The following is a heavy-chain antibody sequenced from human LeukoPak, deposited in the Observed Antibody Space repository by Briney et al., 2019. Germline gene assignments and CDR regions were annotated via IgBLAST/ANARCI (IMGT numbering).Heavy chain of an antibody. V-gene: IGHV4-59*01. CDR2: IHYSGST. D-gene: IGHD6-13*01. Sequence: SETLSLSCTVSGGSISSYYWSWIRQPPGKGLEWIAYIHYSGSTKYNPSLNSRATISLDTSKNQFSLKLSSVTAADTAVSYCAGSAVQMVGEGFGWSDRWCKGTLVTVSA. CDR3: AGSAVQMVGEGFGWSDR. J-gene: IGHJ5*02. CDR1: GGSISSYY.